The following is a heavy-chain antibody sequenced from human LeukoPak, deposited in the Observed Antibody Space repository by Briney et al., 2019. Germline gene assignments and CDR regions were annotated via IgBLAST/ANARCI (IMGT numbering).Heavy chain of an antibody. CDR1: GGTSSSYA. CDR2: IIPIFGTA. V-gene: IGHV1-69*13. Sequence: ASVKVSCKASGGTSSSYAISWVRQAPGQGLEWMGGIIPIFGTANYAQKFQGRVTITADESTSTAYMELSSLRSEDTAVYYCAREEVATINSVSYFDYWGQGTLVTVSS. CDR3: AREEVATINSVSYFDY. J-gene: IGHJ4*02. D-gene: IGHD5-24*01.